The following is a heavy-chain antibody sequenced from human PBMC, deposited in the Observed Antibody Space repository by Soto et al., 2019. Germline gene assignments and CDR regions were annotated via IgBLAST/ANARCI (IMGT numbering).Heavy chain of an antibody. D-gene: IGHD3-22*01. CDR1: GYTFTGYY. Sequence: ASVNVSCKASGYTFTGYYMHWVRQAPGQGLEWMGWINPNSGGTNYAQKFQGRVTMTRDTSISTAYMELSRLRSDDTAVYYCARDRMIVVVITSRDYYYGMDVWGQGTTVTVSS. CDR2: INPNSGGT. J-gene: IGHJ6*02. V-gene: IGHV1-2*02. CDR3: ARDRMIVVVITSRDYYYGMDV.